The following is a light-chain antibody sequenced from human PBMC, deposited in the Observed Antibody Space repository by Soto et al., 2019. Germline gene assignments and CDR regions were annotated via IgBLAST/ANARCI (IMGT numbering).Light chain of an antibody. CDR2: GAS. CDR3: QQYCSSPRT. CDR1: QSVSSSY. Sequence: EIVLMQSPGTLSLSPGERATLSCRASQSVSSSYLAWYQQKPGQAPRLLIYGASSRATVIPDRFSGSGSGTDFTLTISRLEPEDFAVYYCQQYCSSPRTFGQGTKVEIK. J-gene: IGKJ1*01. V-gene: IGKV3-20*01.